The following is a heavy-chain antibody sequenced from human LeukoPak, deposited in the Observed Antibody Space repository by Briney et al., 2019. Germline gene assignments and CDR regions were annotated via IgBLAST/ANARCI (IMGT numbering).Heavy chain of an antibody. CDR2: IYTDGSST. Sequence: GGSLGLSCAASGFTFGNYWMHWVRQAPGKGLVWVSRIYTDGSSTNYADSVKGRFTISRDNAKNTLYLQMNSLRAEDTAVYYCARGASNRFDYWGQGTLVTVSS. CDR1: GFTFGNYW. CDR3: ARGASNRFDY. J-gene: IGHJ4*02. V-gene: IGHV3-74*01. D-gene: IGHD1-14*01.